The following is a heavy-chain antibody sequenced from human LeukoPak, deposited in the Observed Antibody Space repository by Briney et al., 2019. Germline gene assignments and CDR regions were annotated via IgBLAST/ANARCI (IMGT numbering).Heavy chain of an antibody. Sequence: GGSLRLSCAASGFTFSSYGMHWVRQAPGKGLEWVAVISYDGSNKYYADSVKGRFTISRDNSKNTLYLQMNSLRAEDTAVYYCASARYFDYWGQGTLVTVSS. CDR2: ISYDGSNK. CDR1: GFTFSSYG. J-gene: IGHJ4*02. CDR3: ASARYFDY. V-gene: IGHV3-30*03.